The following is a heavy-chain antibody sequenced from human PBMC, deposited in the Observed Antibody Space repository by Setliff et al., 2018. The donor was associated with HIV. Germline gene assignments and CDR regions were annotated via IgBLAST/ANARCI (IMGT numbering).Heavy chain of an antibody. CDR2: IYTSGST. J-gene: IGHJ4*02. Sequence: KPSETLSLTCTVSGGSISSGSYYWSWIRQPAGKGLEWIGHIYTSGSTNYNPSLKSRVTISVGTSKNQFSLKLSSVTAADTAVYYCAREGNYYDSSGYDYWGQGTLVTVSS. D-gene: IGHD3-22*01. CDR1: GGSISSGSYY. CDR3: AREGNYYDSSGYDY. V-gene: IGHV4-61*09.